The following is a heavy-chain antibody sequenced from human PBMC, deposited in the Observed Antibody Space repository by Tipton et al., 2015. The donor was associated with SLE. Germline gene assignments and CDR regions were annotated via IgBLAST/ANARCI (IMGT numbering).Heavy chain of an antibody. Sequence: GLVKPSETLSLNCTVSGGSISSHYWSWIRQPPGKGLEWIGYISYSGSTKYNPSLKSRVTISVDTSKNQLSLKLSSLTAADTAVYFCAREDPDDDGSAKPGDHWGQGTLVTVSS. CDR2: ISYSGST. CDR1: GGSISSHY. V-gene: IGHV4-59*11. D-gene: IGHD3-22*01. J-gene: IGHJ4*02. CDR3: AREDPDDDGSAKPGDH.